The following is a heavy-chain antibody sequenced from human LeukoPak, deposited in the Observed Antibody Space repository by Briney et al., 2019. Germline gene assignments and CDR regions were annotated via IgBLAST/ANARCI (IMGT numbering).Heavy chain of an antibody. CDR1: GGSISSSSYY. J-gene: IGHJ3*02. CDR3: ARETRKEGYYGSLDAFDI. D-gene: IGHD3-10*01. Sequence: SETLSLTCTVSGGSISSSSYYWGWIRQPPGKGLEWIGSIYYSGSTYYNPSLKSRVTISVDTSKNQFSLKLRSVTAADTAVYYCARETRKEGYYGSLDAFDIWGQGTMVTVSS. V-gene: IGHV4-39*07. CDR2: IYYSGST.